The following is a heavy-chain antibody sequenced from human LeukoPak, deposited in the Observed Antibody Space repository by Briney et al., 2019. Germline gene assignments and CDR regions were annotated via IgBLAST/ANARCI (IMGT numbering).Heavy chain of an antibody. Sequence: ASVKVSCKASGGTFSSYAISWVRQAPGQGLEWMGGIIPIFGTANYAQKFQGRVTITTDESTSTAYMELSSLTSEDTAVYYCASAPGIAVAGTNDAFDIRGQGTMVTVSS. V-gene: IGHV1-69*05. J-gene: IGHJ3*02. CDR1: GGTFSSYA. CDR2: IIPIFGTA. D-gene: IGHD6-19*01. CDR3: ASAPGIAVAGTNDAFDI.